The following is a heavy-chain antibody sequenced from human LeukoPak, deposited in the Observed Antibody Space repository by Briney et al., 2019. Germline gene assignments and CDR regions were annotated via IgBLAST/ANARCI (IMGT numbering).Heavy chain of an antibody. Sequence: GGSLRLSRAVSGFTFSSYWMNWVRQAPGKGLEWVANIKQDGSEKYYVDSVKGRFTISRDNAKNSLYLQMNSLRAEDTAVYYCARDWSSSSGLDYWGQGTLVTVSS. V-gene: IGHV3-7*01. CDR1: GFTFSSYW. CDR2: IKQDGSEK. CDR3: ARDWSSSSGLDY. J-gene: IGHJ4*02. D-gene: IGHD2-2*01.